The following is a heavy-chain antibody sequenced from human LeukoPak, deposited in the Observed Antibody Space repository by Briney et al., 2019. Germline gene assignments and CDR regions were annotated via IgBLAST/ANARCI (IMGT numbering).Heavy chain of an antibody. D-gene: IGHD3-22*01. V-gene: IGHV4-4*07. CDR1: GGSISSYY. J-gene: IGHJ4*02. CDR2: IYTSGST. CDR3: ARDLSYYDSSGSIFDY. Sequence: SETLSLTCTVSGGSISSYYWSWTRQPAGKGLEWIGRIYTSGSTNYNPSLKSRATMSVDTSKNQFSLKLSSVTAADTAVYYCARDLSYYDSSGSIFDYWGQGTLVTVSS.